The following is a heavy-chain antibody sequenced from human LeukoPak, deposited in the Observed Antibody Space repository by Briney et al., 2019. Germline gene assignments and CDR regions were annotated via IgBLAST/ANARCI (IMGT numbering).Heavy chain of an antibody. CDR2: IYYSGST. J-gene: IGHJ6*02. Sequence: SETLSLTCTVSGGSISSFHWSWLRQPPGKGLEGIGYIYYSGSTNYNPSLKSRVTISVDTSKNQFSLKLSSVTAADTAVYYCARHTKYYYYGMDVWGQGTTVTVSS. CDR3: ARHTKYYYYGMDV. CDR1: GGSISSFH. V-gene: IGHV4-59*08. D-gene: IGHD1-1*01.